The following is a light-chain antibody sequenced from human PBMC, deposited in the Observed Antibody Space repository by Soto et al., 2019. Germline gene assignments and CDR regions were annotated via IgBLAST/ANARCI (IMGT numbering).Light chain of an antibody. J-gene: IGKJ3*01. CDR3: MQALQTRFT. CDR1: QSLLHSNGYNY. V-gene: IGKV2-28*01. CDR2: LGS. Sequence: DIVMTQSPLSLPVTPGEPASISCRSSQSLLHSNGYNYLDWYLQKPGQSPQLLNYLGSNRASGVPGRFSGRGSGTDFTLKISRVEAEDVGVYYCMQALQTRFTFGPGTKVDIK.